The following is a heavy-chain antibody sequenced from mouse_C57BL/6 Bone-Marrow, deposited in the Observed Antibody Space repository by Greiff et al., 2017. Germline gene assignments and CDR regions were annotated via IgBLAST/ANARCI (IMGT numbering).Heavy chain of an antibody. CDR3: ARRGYDGNYGRAMDY. D-gene: IGHD2-3*01. CDR2: INPDSSTT. Sequence: AASGVDFSRYWMCWVRRAPGKGLEWLGEINPDSSTTNYAPPLKDKFIISRDNAKFTLHPQMSKVGFQHTALHYCARRGYDGNYGRAMDYWGQGTSVTVSS. CDR1: GVDFSRYW. V-gene: IGHV4-1*01. J-gene: IGHJ4*01.